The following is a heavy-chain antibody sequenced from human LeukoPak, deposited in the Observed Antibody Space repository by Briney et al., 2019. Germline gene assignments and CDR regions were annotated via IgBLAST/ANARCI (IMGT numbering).Heavy chain of an antibody. J-gene: IGHJ4*02. CDR2: IYYSGST. V-gene: IGHV4-39*01. CDR1: DGSISSSSYY. Sequence: SETLSLTCTVSDGSISSSSYYWGWIRQPPGKGLEWIGSIYYSGSTNYNPSLKSRVTISVDTSKKQFSLKLSSVTAVDTAVYYCARQASGSSRLAYFDYWGQGTLVTVSS. CDR3: ARQASGSSRLAYFDY. D-gene: IGHD6-13*01.